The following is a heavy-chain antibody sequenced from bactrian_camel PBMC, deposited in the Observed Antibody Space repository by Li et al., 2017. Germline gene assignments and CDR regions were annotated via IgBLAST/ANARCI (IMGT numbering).Heavy chain of an antibody. CDR1: GYITSRYC. CDR2: IDSDVRT. D-gene: IGHD4*01. J-gene: IGHJ4*01. CDR3: ATVSTWNYYSDYVVDDY. Sequence: HVQLVESGGGSVQAGGSLILSCTASGYITSRYCIGWFRQAPGKEREGVATIDSDVRTRYADSVKGRFTLSKDRAKNTLYLQMNSLRTEDTAVYYCATVSTWNYYSDYVVDDYCGQGTQVTVS. V-gene: IGHV3S53*01.